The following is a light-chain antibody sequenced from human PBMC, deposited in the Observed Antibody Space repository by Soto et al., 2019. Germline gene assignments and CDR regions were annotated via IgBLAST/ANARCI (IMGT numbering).Light chain of an antibody. V-gene: IGLV2-14*01. CDR1: SSDVGGYNY. CDR2: EVS. J-gene: IGLJ2*01. Sequence: QSALTQPASVSGSPGQSITISCTGTSSDVGGYNYVSWYQQHAGKAPKLMIYEVSNRPSGVSNRFSGSKSGNTASLTISGLQAEDEADYYCSSYTSSSTHVVFGGGTKLTVL. CDR3: SSYTSSSTHVV.